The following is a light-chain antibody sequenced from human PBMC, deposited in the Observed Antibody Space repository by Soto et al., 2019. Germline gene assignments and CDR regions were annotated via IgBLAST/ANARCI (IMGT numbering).Light chain of an antibody. CDR2: DAS. J-gene: IGKJ2*01. CDR1: QSISSW. Sequence: DMQMTQSPSTLSASVGDRVTITSRASQSISSWLAWYQQKPGKAPKLLIYDASSLESGVPSRFSGSGSGTEFTLTISSLQPDDFATYYCQQYNSYSMYTFGQGTKLEIK. CDR3: QQYNSYSMYT. V-gene: IGKV1-5*01.